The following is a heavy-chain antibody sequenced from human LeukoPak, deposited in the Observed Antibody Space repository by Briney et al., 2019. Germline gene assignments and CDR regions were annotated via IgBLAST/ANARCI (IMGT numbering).Heavy chain of an antibody. CDR1: GLTFSTTS. V-gene: IGHV3-48*04. CDR3: ARDRGVTLFYYGMDV. D-gene: IGHD2-21*02. CDR2: ISGSGSTI. Sequence: GGSLRLSCVASGLTFSTTSMNWVRQAPGKGLEWVSFISGSGSTIYYTESVKGRFTISRDNAKNSLYLQMNSLRAEDTAVYYCARDRGVTLFYYGMDVWGQGTTVTVSS. J-gene: IGHJ6*02.